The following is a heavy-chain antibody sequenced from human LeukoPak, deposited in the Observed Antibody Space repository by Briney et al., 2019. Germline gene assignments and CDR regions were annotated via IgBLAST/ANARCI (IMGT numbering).Heavy chain of an antibody. CDR1: GFTFSSYE. V-gene: IGHV3-21*01. Sequence: GGSLRLSCAASGFTFSSYEMNWVRQAPGKGLEWVSSISSSSSYIYYADSVKGRFTISRDNARNSLYLQMNSLRAEDTAVYYCARSIAVAGTDYWGQGTLVTVSS. CDR2: ISSSSSYI. CDR3: ARSIAVAGTDY. J-gene: IGHJ4*02. D-gene: IGHD6-19*01.